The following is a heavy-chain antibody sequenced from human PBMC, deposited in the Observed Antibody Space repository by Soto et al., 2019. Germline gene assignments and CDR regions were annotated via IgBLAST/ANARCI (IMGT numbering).Heavy chain of an antibody. J-gene: IGHJ3*02. CDR3: ARDGYYYDSSGYYPDAFDI. V-gene: IGHV1-18*04. CDR1: GYTFTSYC. D-gene: IGHD3-22*01. CDR2: ISAYNGNT. Sequence: ASVNVSCKSSGYTFTSYCISWVRQAPGQGLEWMGWISAYNGNTNYAQKLQGRVTMTTDTSTSTAYMELRSLRSDDTAVYYCARDGYYYDSSGYYPDAFDIWGQGTMVTVSS.